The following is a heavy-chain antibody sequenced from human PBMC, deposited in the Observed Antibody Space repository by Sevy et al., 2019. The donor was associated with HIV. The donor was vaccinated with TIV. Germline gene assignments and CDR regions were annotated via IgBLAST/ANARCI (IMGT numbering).Heavy chain of an antibody. D-gene: IGHD3-22*01. V-gene: IGHV3-23*01. CDR2: ISGSGGSGDKI. Sequence: GGSLRLSCAASGFTFSSYAMNWVRQAPGKGLEWVSGISGSGGSGDKINYADSVKGRFTISRDDSKNSLYLQLNSLRAEDTAIYYCARKYDSSGYFDYWGQGTLVTVSS. CDR1: GFTFSSYA. J-gene: IGHJ4*02. CDR3: ARKYDSSGYFDY.